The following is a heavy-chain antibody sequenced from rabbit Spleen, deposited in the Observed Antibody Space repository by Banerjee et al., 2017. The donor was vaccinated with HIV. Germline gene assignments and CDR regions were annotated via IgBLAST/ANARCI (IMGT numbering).Heavy chain of an antibody. Sequence: VESGGDLVKPGASLTLTCTASGVSFSGSHYMCWVRQAPGKGLEWIACIYAGSSGTTDYTSWAKGRFTISKTSSTTVTLQMTSLTAADTATYFCVRVWDYASSSAIGYYFNLWGPGTLVTVS. CDR3: VRVWDYASSSAIGYYFNL. CDR1: GVSFSGSHY. D-gene: IGHD1-1*01. V-gene: IGHV1S40*01. CDR2: IYAGSSGTT. J-gene: IGHJ4*01.